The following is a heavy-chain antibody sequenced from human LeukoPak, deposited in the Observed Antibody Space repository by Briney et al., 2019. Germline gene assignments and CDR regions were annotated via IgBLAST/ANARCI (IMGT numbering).Heavy chain of an antibody. CDR1: GFTFSSYS. CDR3: ARDPLDPTAKYYFDY. J-gene: IGHJ4*02. Sequence: PGGSLRLSCAASGFTFSSYSMNWVRQAPGKGLEWVSSISSSSSYIYYADSVKGRFTISRDNAKNSLYLQMNSLRAEDTAVYYCARDPLDPTAKYYFDYWGQGTLVTVSS. CDR2: ISSSSSYI. V-gene: IGHV3-21*01. D-gene: IGHD4-17*01.